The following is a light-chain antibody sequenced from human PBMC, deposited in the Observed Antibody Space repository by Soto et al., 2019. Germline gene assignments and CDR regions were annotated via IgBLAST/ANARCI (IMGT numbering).Light chain of an antibody. J-gene: IGKJ2*01. Sequence: AIRMTQSPSSLSASTGDRVTITCRASQGISSYLAWYQQKPGKAPKLRIYAASTLQSGVPSRFSGSGSGTDFTLTISCLQSEDFATYYCQQYYSYPPYTFGQGTKLEIK. CDR1: QGISSY. V-gene: IGKV1-8*01. CDR2: AAS. CDR3: QQYYSYPPYT.